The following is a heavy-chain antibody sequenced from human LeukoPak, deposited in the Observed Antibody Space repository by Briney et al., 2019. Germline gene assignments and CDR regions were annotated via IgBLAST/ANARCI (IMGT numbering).Heavy chain of an antibody. V-gene: IGHV3-7*01. CDR3: ARSLGCSSSSCYMDY. D-gene: IGHD2-2*02. Sequence: GGSLRLSCAASGFTFTTYWMSWVRPAPGKGLEWVANIRQDESEKYYVDSVKGRFTISRDNTKKSLYLQMNSLRAEDTAVYYCARSLGCSSSSCYMDYWGQGTLVTVSS. CDR2: IRQDESEK. J-gene: IGHJ4*02. CDR1: GFTFTTYW.